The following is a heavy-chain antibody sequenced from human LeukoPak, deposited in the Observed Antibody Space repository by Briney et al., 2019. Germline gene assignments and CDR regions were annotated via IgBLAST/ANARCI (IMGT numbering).Heavy chain of an antibody. CDR2: IQSDGGNK. Sequence: GGSQRLSCTASGFTFRSYGMHWVRQAPGKGLEWLAFIQSDGGNKYYADSVKGRFTISRDNSKNTLFLQMNSLRGEDTAVYYCAKDKSMVRELDYWGQGTLVTVSS. CDR1: GFTFRSYG. V-gene: IGHV3-30*02. CDR3: AKDKSMVRELDY. D-gene: IGHD3-10*01. J-gene: IGHJ4*02.